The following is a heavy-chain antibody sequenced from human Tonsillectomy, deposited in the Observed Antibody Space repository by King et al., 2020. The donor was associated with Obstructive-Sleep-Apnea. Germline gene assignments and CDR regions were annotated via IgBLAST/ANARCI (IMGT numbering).Heavy chain of an antibody. CDR2: VNSDGRST. CDR1: GFTFSNYW. Sequence: VQLVESGGGLVQPGGSLRLSCVASGFTFSNYWMHWVRQAPGKGLVWVSRVNSDGRSTTYADSGKGRFTISKDIAKNTLYLHLAGLRAEDTAVYYCARGYSYAGGLFDSWGQGTLVTVSS. J-gene: IGHJ4*02. CDR3: ARGYSYAGGLFDS. D-gene: IGHD5-18*01. V-gene: IGHV3-74*01.